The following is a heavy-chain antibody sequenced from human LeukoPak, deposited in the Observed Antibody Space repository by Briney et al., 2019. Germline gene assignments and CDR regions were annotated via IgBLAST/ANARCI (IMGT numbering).Heavy chain of an antibody. Sequence: GGSLRLSCAASGFSFSSYSMYWVRQAPGKGLEWVSYISSSSSTIYYADSVKGRFTISRDNAKNSLYLQMNSLRAEDTAVYYCARSEGYSSSSPSYYYGMDVWGQGTTVTVSS. V-gene: IGHV3-48*01. CDR3: ARSEGYSSSSPSYYYGMDV. D-gene: IGHD6-6*01. CDR2: ISSSSSTI. J-gene: IGHJ6*02. CDR1: GFSFSSYS.